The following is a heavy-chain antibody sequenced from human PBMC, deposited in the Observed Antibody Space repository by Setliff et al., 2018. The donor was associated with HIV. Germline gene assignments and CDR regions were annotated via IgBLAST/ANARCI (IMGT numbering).Heavy chain of an antibody. CDR2: IYYSGST. CDR1: GDSMSSYY. D-gene: IGHD2-21*02. CDR3: AGSIVVVTAAPLT. V-gene: IGHV4-59*04. J-gene: IGHJ5*02. Sequence: SETLSLTCNVSGDSMSSYYWSWIRQPPGKGLEWIGNIYYSGSTYYNPSLKSRVTISVDTSKNQFSLKRSSVTAADTAVYYCAGSIVVVTAAPLTWGQGTLVTVSS.